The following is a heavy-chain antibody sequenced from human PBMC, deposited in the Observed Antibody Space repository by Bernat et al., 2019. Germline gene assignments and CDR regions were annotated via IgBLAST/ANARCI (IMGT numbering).Heavy chain of an antibody. Sequence: QVQLQQSGPGLVKPSQTLSLTCAISGHSVSSNRAAWNWIRQSPSRGLEWLGRTYYRSKWYNDYAVSVKSRISNNPDKSKNQFSLQVKSVTPDDTAVYYCGRGPQWLVPWGQGTMVTVSS. CDR3: GRGPQWLVP. J-gene: IGHJ3*01. CDR1: GHSVSSNRAA. CDR2: TYYRSKWYN. D-gene: IGHD6-19*01. V-gene: IGHV6-1*01.